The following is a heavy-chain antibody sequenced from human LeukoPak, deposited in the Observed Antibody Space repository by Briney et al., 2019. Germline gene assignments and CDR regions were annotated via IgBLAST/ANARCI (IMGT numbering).Heavy chain of an antibody. V-gene: IGHV4-38-2*02. CDR2: IYHSGST. J-gene: IGHJ5*02. CDR3: ASSSGSYYNWFDP. CDR1: GGSISSGYY. D-gene: IGHD1-26*01. Sequence: SETLSLTCTVSGGSISSGYYWGWIRQPPGKGLEWIGSIYHSGSTYYNPSLKSRVTISADTSKNQFSLKLSSVTAADTAVYYCASSSGSYYNWFDPWAQGTLVTVSS.